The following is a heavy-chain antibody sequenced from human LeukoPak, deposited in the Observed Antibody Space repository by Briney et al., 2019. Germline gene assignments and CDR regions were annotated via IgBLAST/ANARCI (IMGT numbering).Heavy chain of an antibody. D-gene: IGHD2-2*02. Sequence: SETLSLTCTVSGGSISSYYWSWIRQPPGKGLEWIGYIYYSGSTNYNPSLKSRVTISVDTSKNQFSLKLSSVTAADTAVYYCARFYCSSTSCYTYYFDYWGRGTLVTVSS. CDR3: ARFYCSSTSCYTYYFDY. CDR2: IYYSGST. J-gene: IGHJ4*02. V-gene: IGHV4-59*01. CDR1: GGSISSYY.